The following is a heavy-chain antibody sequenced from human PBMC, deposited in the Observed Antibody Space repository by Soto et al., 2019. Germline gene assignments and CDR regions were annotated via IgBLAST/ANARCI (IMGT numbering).Heavy chain of an antibody. J-gene: IGHJ5*02. CDR2: IXXHRGGT. CDR1: GLPFTGYY. Sequence: ASLKVXCKASGLPFTGYYIHWLRQXPGQGLEWMEWIXXHRGGTEYAQKFQGRFTLTRDTSIATAYLTLTSLTSDDKALYYCAKDLTRQLADWLDPWGQGTQVTVYS. D-gene: IGHD6-6*01. V-gene: IGHV1-2*02. CDR3: AKDLTRQLADWLDP.